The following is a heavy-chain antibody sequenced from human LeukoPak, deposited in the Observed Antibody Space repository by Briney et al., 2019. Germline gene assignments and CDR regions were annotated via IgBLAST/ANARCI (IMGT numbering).Heavy chain of an antibody. J-gene: IGHJ5*02. Sequence: ASVRVSCKASGYTFTSYDINWVRQATGQGLEWMGWMNPNSGNTGYAQKFQGRVTMTRNTSISTAYIELSGLRSEDTAVYYCARAAAQMKNWFDPWGQGTPVTVSS. CDR3: ARAAAQMKNWFDP. V-gene: IGHV1-8*01. CDR2: MNPNSGNT. D-gene: IGHD6-13*01. CDR1: GYTFTSYD.